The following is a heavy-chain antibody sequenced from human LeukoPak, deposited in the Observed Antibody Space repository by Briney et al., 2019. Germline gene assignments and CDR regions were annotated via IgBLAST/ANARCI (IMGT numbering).Heavy chain of an antibody. CDR2: ITGRGEHI. V-gene: IGHV3-23*01. CDR3: ARDSYGDANFDT. D-gene: IGHD4-17*01. CDR1: GFTFSSYG. Sequence: GGSLRLSCTASGFTFSSYGMNWVRQAPGKGLEWVSGITGRGEHIFYADSMKGRFTISRDISKNAVFLQMNSLRAEDTAVYYCARDSYGDANFDTWGQGTLVTVSS. J-gene: IGHJ4*02.